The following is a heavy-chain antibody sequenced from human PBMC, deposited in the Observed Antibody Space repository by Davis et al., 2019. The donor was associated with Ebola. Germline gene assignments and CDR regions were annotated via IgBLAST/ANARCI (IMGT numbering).Heavy chain of an antibody. CDR1: GFTFSTYD. J-gene: IGHJ4*02. CDR2: ISHDGSDT. D-gene: IGHD2-15*01. V-gene: IGHV3-23*01. Sequence: GESLKISCAASGFTFSTYDMSWVRQAPGKGLEWVSSISHDGSDTYYGDSVKGRFIISRDNSKNTLYLQMNSLRAEDTATYYCARYCHYTDCSYFDCWGQGTMVAVSS. CDR3: ARYCHYTDCSYFDC.